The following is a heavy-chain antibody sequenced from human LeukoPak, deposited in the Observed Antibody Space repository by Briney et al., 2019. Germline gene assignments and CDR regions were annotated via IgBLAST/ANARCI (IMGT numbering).Heavy chain of an antibody. V-gene: IGHV4-34*01. CDR1: GGSFSGYY. CDR2: INHSGST. D-gene: IGHD5-12*01. Sequence: SETLSLTCAVYGGSFSGYYWSWIRQPPGKGLEWIGEINHSGSTNYNPSLKSRATISVDTSKNQFSLRLSSVTAADTAVYYCARIVTTTYYFDDWGPGTLVSVSS. J-gene: IGHJ4*02. CDR3: ARIVTTTYYFDD.